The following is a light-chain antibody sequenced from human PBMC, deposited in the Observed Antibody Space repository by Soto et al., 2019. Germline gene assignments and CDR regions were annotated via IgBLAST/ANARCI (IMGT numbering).Light chain of an antibody. CDR2: RAS. J-gene: IGKJ1*01. CDR1: QSSSKW. CDR3: QQYEDYPWT. V-gene: IGKV1-5*03. Sequence: DIQMTQSPSTLSASVGDRVTITCRASQSSSKWLAWYQQKPGGVPKLLIYRASNLGSGVPSRFSGSGSGTEFTLTISTLQPDDFATYYCQQYEDYPWTFGQGTTVEIK.